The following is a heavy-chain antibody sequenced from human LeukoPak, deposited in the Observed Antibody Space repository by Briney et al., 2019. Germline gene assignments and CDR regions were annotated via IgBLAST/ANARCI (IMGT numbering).Heavy chain of an antibody. V-gene: IGHV4-4*07. CDR3: AREIYDASAYLYFDY. Sequence: SETLSLTCTVSGGSISTYDWSWIRQPAGKGLEWVGRWRPSGNNKYNPSLNSRATMSVDTSKNQPSLKLTSVTAADTAVYYCAREIYDASAYLYFDYWGQGSLVTVSS. D-gene: IGHD3-22*01. J-gene: IGHJ4*02. CDR2: WRPSGNN. CDR1: GGSISTYD.